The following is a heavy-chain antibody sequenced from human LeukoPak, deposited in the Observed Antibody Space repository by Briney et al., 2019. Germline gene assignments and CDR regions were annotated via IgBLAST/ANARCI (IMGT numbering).Heavy chain of an antibody. D-gene: IGHD2-2*01. Sequence: GASVKVSCKVSGYTLTELSMHWVRQAPGQGLEWMGWISAYNGNTNYAQKLQGRVTMTTDTSTSTAYMELRSLRSDDTAVYYCARDLWFGFVVVPVDPRKYNWFDPWGQGTLVTVSS. V-gene: IGHV1-18*01. CDR3: ARDLWFGFVVVPVDPRKYNWFDP. J-gene: IGHJ5*02. CDR1: GYTLTELS. CDR2: ISAYNGNT.